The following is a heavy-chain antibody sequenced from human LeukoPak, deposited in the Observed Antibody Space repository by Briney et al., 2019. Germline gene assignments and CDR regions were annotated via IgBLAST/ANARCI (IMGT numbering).Heavy chain of an antibody. Sequence: ASVKVSCKASGYTFTSYYMHWVRQAPGQGLEWMGIINPSGGSTAYAQKFQGRVTMTRDMSTSTVYMDLSSLRSEDTAVYYCARDSPAAGKENFDYWGQGTLVTVSS. D-gene: IGHD6-13*01. CDR1: GYTFTSYY. CDR3: ARDSPAAGKENFDY. V-gene: IGHV1-46*01. CDR2: INPSGGST. J-gene: IGHJ4*02.